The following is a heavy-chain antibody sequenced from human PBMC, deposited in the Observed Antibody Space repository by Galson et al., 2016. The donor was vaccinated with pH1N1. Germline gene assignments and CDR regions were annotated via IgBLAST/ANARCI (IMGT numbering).Heavy chain of an antibody. CDR2: INPNSGGT. CDR1: GYTFTDYY. V-gene: IGHV1-2*02. D-gene: IGHD3-16*01. J-gene: IGHJ5*02. Sequence: SVKVSCKASGYTFTDYYIHWVRQAPGQGLEWMGWINPNSGGTDYAQKFQGRVTMTRDTSISTGYMELRRLRSDDTAVYYCARDRRHSYGKDFDPWGQGILVTVSS. CDR3: ARDRRHSYGKDFDP.